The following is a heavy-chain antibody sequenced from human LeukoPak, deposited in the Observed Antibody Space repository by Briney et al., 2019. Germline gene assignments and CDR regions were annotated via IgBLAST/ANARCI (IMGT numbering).Heavy chain of an antibody. V-gene: IGHV1-69*04. CDR1: GGTFSSYA. D-gene: IGHD1-26*01. J-gene: IGHJ6*02. Sequence: GGSVKVSCKASGGTFSSYAISWVRQAPGQGLEWMGRIIPLLGIANYAQKFQGRVTITADKSTGTAYMELSSLRSEDTAVYYCAPRAAGRDYYYYYYGMDVWGQGTTVTVSS. CDR3: APRAAGRDYYYYYYGMDV. CDR2: IIPLLGIA.